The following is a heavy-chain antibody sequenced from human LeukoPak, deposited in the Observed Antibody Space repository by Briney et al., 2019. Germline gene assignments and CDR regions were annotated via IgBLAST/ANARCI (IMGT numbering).Heavy chain of an antibody. CDR2: ISDSGGGT. Sequence: PGGSLRLSCAVSGFTFSTYAMSWVRQAPGKGLEWVSGISDSGGGTYYADSVKGRFTISRDNSKNTLSLQMNNLRAEDTAVYYCAKNYYDSSGYYSGDDAFDFWGQGTMVTVSS. CDR3: AKNYYDSSGYYSGDDAFDF. CDR1: GFTFSTYA. V-gene: IGHV3-23*01. D-gene: IGHD3-22*01. J-gene: IGHJ3*01.